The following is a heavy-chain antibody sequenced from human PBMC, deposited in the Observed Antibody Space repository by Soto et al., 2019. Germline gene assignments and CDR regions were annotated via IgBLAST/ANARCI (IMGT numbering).Heavy chain of an antibody. CDR3: AREFSGRQQISIDY. V-gene: IGHV4-31*03. Sequence: SETLSLTCTVSGGSISSGGYYWSWIRQHPGKGLEWIGYIYYSGSTYYNPSLKSRVTISVDTSKNQFSLKLSSVTAADTAVYYCAREFSGRQQISIDYWGQGTLVTVSS. D-gene: IGHD2-2*01. CDR2: IYYSGST. CDR1: GGSISSGGYY. J-gene: IGHJ4*02.